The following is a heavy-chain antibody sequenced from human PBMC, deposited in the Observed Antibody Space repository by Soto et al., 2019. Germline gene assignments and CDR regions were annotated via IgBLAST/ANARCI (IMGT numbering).Heavy chain of an antibody. Sequence: PGGSLRLSCAASGFTFSSAWMAWVRQAPGKGLECVGRIKSRADGETTDYAAPVKGRFTISRDDSQNTLSLQMNSLEPEDTAVYYCTADLASILSYYGFDDCGHRNLVPVSS. D-gene: IGHD4-17*01. CDR2: IKSRADGETT. V-gene: IGHV3-15*01. CDR3: TADLASILSYYGFDD. J-gene: IGHJ4*01. CDR1: GFTFSSAW.